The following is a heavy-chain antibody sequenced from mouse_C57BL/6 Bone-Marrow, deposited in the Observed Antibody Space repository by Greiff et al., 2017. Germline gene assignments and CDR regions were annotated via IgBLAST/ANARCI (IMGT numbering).Heavy chain of an antibody. J-gene: IGHJ2*01. Sequence: EVQLQQSGPGLVKPGASVKISCKASGYTFTDYYMNWVKQSHGKSLEWIGNFNPNNGGTSYNQKFKGKATLTVDKSSSTAYMELSSLISEDSAVYYCASPTLPYYYGNGYDYCDYGGQGTTLTVTS. CDR1: GYTFTDYY. CDR3: ASPTLPYYYGNGYDYCDY. CDR2: FNPNNGGT. D-gene: IGHD1-1*01. V-gene: IGHV1-26*01.